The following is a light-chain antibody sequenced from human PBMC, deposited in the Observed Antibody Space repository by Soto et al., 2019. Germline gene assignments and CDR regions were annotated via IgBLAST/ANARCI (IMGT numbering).Light chain of an antibody. CDR3: QTYNSALFT. CDR1: QGISNY. V-gene: IGKV1-27*01. J-gene: IGKJ3*01. CDR2: TAS. Sequence: DIQMTQSPSSLSASVGDRVTITCRACQGISNYLAWYQQKPGKVPKLLIYTASTLQSGVPSRFSGSGSGTDFTLTISSLQPEDVATYYCQTYNSALFTFGPGTKVDIK.